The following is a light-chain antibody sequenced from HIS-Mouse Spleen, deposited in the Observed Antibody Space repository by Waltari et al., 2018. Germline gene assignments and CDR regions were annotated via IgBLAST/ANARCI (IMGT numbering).Light chain of an antibody. Sequence: QSVLTQPPSVSGAPGQRVTISCTGSSSNIGAGYDVHWYQQLPGTAPKLLIYVNRNRPAGGPARFSGSKSGTSASLAITGLQAEDEADYYCQSYDSSLSGPYVFGTGTKVTVL. CDR2: VNR. CDR3: QSYDSSLSGPYV. CDR1: SSNIGAGYD. V-gene: IGLV1-40*01. J-gene: IGLJ1*01.